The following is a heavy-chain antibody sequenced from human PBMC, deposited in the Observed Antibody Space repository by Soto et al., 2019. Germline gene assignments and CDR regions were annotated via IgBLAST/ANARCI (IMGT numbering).Heavy chain of an antibody. CDR3: ARSGYSYGPNPLLY. D-gene: IGHD5-18*01. Sequence: SETLSLTCTVSGGSISSGGYYWSWIRQHPGKGLEWIGYIYYSGSTYYNPSLKSRVTISVDTSKNQFSLKLSPVTAADTAVYYCARSGYSYGPNPLLYWGQGTLVTVSS. CDR2: IYYSGST. V-gene: IGHV4-31*03. CDR1: GGSISSGGYY. J-gene: IGHJ4*02.